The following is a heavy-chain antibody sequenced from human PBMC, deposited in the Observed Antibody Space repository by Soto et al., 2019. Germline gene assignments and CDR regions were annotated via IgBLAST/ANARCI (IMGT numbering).Heavy chain of an antibody. CDR3: AIRTTPEPAEYFQH. J-gene: IGHJ1*01. CDR1: GFTFSSYA. V-gene: IGHV3-21*01. D-gene: IGHD4-17*01. Sequence: PGGSLRLSCAASGFTFSSYAMSWVRQAPGKGLEWVSSISSSSYIYYADSVKGRFTISRDNAKNSLYLQMNSLRAEDTAVYYCAIRTTPEPAEYFQHWGQGTLVTVSS. CDR2: ISSSSYI.